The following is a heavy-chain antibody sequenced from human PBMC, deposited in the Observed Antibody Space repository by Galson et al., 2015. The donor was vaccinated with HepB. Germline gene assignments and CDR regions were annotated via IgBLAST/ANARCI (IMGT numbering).Heavy chain of an antibody. CDR1: GFTFSSYA. CDR2: ISGSGGST. Sequence: SLRLSCAASGFTFSSYAMSWVRQAPGKGLEWVSAISGSGGSTYYADSVKGRFTISRDNSKNTLYLQMNSLRAEDTAVYYCAKDDYSSGSGRLGYWGQGALVTVSS. CDR3: AKDDYSSGSGRLGY. J-gene: IGHJ4*02. V-gene: IGHV3-23*01. D-gene: IGHD3-10*01.